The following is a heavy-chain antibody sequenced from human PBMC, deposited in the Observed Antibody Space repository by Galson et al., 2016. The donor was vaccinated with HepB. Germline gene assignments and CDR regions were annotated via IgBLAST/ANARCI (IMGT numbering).Heavy chain of an antibody. Sequence: SLRLSCAASGFTFSSYGMHWVRQAPGKGLEWVAVISYDGSNKYYADSVKGRFTISRDNSKNTLYLQMNSLRAEDTAVYYCAKDLKWELLPYYYGMDVWGQGTTVTVSS. D-gene: IGHD1-26*01. J-gene: IGHJ6*02. V-gene: IGHV3-30*18. CDR2: ISYDGSNK. CDR1: GFTFSSYG. CDR3: AKDLKWELLPYYYGMDV.